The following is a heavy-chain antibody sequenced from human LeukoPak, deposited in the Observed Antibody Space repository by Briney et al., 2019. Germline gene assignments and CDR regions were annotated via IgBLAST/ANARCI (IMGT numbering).Heavy chain of an antibody. CDR1: GGTFSSYA. V-gene: IGHV1-69*05. D-gene: IGHD6-6*01. Sequence: GSSVKVSCKASGGTFSSYAISWVRQAPGQGLEWMGGILPIFGTANYPQTFPGRVTITTDESTSTGYMELSSLRSEDTAVYYCARDSRRIAALYYYYYYMDVWGKGTTVTVSS. J-gene: IGHJ6*03. CDR3: ARDSRRIAALYYYYYYMDV. CDR2: ILPIFGTA.